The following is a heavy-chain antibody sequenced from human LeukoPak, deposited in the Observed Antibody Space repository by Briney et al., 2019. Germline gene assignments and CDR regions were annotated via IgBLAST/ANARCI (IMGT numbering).Heavy chain of an antibody. CDR1: GYSFTSYW. CDR3: ARHVGYGGNPGVPFDY. V-gene: IGHV5-51*01. Sequence: PGESLKISCKGSGYSFTSYWIGSVRQMPGKGLEWMGIIYPGDSDTRYSPSFQGQVTISADKSISTAYLQCSSLKASDTAMYYCARHVGYGGNPGVPFDYWGQGTLVTVST. CDR2: IYPGDSDT. D-gene: IGHD4-23*01. J-gene: IGHJ4*02.